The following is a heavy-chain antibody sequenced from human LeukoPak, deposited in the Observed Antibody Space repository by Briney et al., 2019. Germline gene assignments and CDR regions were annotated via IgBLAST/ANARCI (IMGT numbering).Heavy chain of an antibody. CDR1: GFTFSNYW. J-gene: IGHJ4*02. D-gene: IGHD2-15*01. Sequence: PGGSLRLSCAASGFTFSNYWMNWFRQAPGKGLEWVANIDQYGTEENYVDSVEGRFTIARDNADNSLYLHMNSQRAEDTAVYYCATDRDTRWQSRFDSWGQGTLVTVSS. V-gene: IGHV3-7*01. CDR3: ATDRDTRWQSRFDS. CDR2: IDQYGTEE.